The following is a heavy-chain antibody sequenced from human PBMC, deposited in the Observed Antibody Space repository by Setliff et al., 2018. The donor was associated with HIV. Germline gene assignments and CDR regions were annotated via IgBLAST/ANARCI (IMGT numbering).Heavy chain of an antibody. V-gene: IGHV3-53*01. D-gene: IGHD7-27*01. Sequence: GGSLRLSCAASGFTVSSNYMSWVRQAPGKGLEWVSVIYSGGNTYYADSVKGRFTISRDNSKNILYLQMNSLRAEDTAVYYCAREALGFYYYYMDVWGKGTTVTVSS. J-gene: IGHJ6*03. CDR1: GFTVSSNY. CDR3: AREALGFYYYYMDV. CDR2: IYSGGNT.